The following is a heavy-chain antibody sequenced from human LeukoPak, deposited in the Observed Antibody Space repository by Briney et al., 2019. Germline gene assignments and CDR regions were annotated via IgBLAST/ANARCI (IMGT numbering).Heavy chain of an antibody. V-gene: IGHV4-59*08. CDR1: GGSISSYY. Sequence: NPSETLSLTCTVSGGSISSYYWSWIRQPPGKGLEWIGYIYYSGSTNYNPSLKSRVTISVDTSKNQFSLKLSSVTAADTAVYYCARQGSVFGVVTFWFDPWGQGTLVTVSS. CDR3: ARQGSVFGVVTFWFDP. D-gene: IGHD3-3*02. J-gene: IGHJ5*02. CDR2: IYYSGST.